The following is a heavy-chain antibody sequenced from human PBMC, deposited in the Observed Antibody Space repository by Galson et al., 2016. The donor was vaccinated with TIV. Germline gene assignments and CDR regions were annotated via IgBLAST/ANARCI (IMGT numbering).Heavy chain of an antibody. CDR3: TRDVTRMEV. J-gene: IGHJ6*02. D-gene: IGHD5-18*01. Sequence: SLRLSCAASGFGFSDYFMTWVRQAPGKGLEWISDISPSGITMYYADYVKGRFTISRDNAKSSLYLQMNTLRVEDTAVYYCTRDVTRMEVWGQGTTVTVSS. CDR2: ISPSGITM. CDR1: GFGFSDYF. V-gene: IGHV3-11*01.